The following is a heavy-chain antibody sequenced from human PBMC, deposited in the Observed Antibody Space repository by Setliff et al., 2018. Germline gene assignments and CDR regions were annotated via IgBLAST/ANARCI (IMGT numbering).Heavy chain of an antibody. D-gene: IGHD3-10*01. CDR1: GYTFTSYG. V-gene: IGHV1-18*01. J-gene: IGHJ4*02. CDR3: ARVESMVRGKNILRHFDY. CDR2: VTIYNGNT. Sequence: ASVKVSCKASGYTFTSYGVAWVRQAPGQGLDWMGWVTIYNGNTKYAQNLQGRLTLTTDRSTSTVYMELGSLTTDDTAIYYCARVESMVRGKNILRHFDYWGQGTQVTVSS.